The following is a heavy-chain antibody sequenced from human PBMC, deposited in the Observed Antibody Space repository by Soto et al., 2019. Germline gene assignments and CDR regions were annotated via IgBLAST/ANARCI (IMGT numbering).Heavy chain of an antibody. CDR1: GFSLSTSGVG. J-gene: IGHJ4*02. V-gene: IGHV2-5*01. CDR2: IYWNDDK. D-gene: IGHD3-22*01. Sequence: SGPTLVNPTQTLTLTCTFSGFSLSTSGVGVGWIRQPPGKALEWLALIYWNDDKRYSPTLKSRLTITKDTTKNQVVLTMTNMDPVDTATYYCAHNSIVPYYYDSSGQYYFDYWGQGTLVTVSS. CDR3: AHNSIVPYYYDSSGQYYFDY.